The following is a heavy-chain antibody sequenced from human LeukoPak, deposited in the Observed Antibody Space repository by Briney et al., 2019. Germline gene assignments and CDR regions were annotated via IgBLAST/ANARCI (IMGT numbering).Heavy chain of an antibody. CDR2: INHSGST. J-gene: IGHJ4*02. V-gene: IGHV4-34*01. D-gene: IGHD3-3*01. CDR1: GGSFSGYY. CDR3: ARGGYDFWSGYYSRGQGLDY. Sequence: SETLSLTCAVYGGSFSGYYWSWIRQPPGKGLEWIWEINHSGSTNYNPSLKSRVTISVDTSKNQFSLKLSSVTAADTAVYYCARGGYDFWSGYYSRGQGLDYWGQGTLVTVSS.